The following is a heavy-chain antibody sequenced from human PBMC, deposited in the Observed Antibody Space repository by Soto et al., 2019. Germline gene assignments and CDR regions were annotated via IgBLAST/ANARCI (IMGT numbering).Heavy chain of an antibody. CDR3: ARDLATWWFDP. Sequence: SETLSLTCAVSGGSISSGGYSWSWIRQPPGKGLEWIGYIYHGGSTYYNPSLKSRVTISVDRSKNQFSLKLSSVTAADTAVYYCARDLATWWFDPWGQGTLVTVSS. J-gene: IGHJ5*02. CDR2: IYHGGST. D-gene: IGHD5-12*01. V-gene: IGHV4-30-2*01. CDR1: GGSISSGGYS.